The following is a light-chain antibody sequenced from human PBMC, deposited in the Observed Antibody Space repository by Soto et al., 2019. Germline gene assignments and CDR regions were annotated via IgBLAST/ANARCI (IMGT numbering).Light chain of an antibody. CDR3: QQYGSSFRT. CDR2: GAS. Sequence: EMVLTQSPGTLSLSPGERATLSCRASQSVSSSYLAWYQQKPGQAPRLLIYGASSRATGIPDRFSGSGSGTDFTLTISRLEPEDFAVYYCQQYGSSFRTFGQGTKLEIK. CDR1: QSVSSSY. V-gene: IGKV3-20*01. J-gene: IGKJ2*02.